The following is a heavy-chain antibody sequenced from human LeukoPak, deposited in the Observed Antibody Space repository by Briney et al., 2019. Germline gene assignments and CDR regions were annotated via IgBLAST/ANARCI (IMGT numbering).Heavy chain of an antibody. CDR2: ISSSSSYI. Sequence: GGSLRLSCAASGFTFSGYSMNWVRQAPGKGLEWVSSISSSSSYIYYADSVKGRFTISRDNSKNTLYLQMNSLRAEDTAVYYCAKDRGKDYGDWWGQGTLVTVSS. CDR3: AKDRGKDYGDW. J-gene: IGHJ4*02. D-gene: IGHD1-26*01. CDR1: GFTFSGYS. V-gene: IGHV3-21*04.